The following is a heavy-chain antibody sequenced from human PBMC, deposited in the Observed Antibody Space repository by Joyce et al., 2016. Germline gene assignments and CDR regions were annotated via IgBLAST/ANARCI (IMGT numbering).Heavy chain of an antibody. J-gene: IGHJ6*02. V-gene: IGHV3-21*01. CDR2: ISSNRNYI. CDR1: GFTFSSYS. Sequence: EVQLVESGGGLVRPGGSLRLSCAASGFTFSSYSMNWFRQAPGKGLEWVSFISSNRNYIYYADSVKGRFTISRDNAKSSLFLQMDSLRAEDTAGYYCARNSAPRASTYYGLDVWGQGTTVTVSS. CDR3: ARNSAPRASTYYGLDV. D-gene: IGHD5/OR15-5a*01.